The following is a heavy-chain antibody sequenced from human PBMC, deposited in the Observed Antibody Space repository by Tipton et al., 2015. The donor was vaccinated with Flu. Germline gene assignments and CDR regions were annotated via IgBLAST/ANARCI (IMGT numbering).Heavy chain of an antibody. Sequence: SLRLSCAASEFTFSDYWMSWVRQTPGKGLESVANIKQDGSQIYYVDSVKGRFTISRDNAKTSLYLQMNSLRADDTALYYCARKGLPDHWGQGTLVTVSS. J-gene: IGHJ4*02. V-gene: IGHV3-7*01. CDR3: ARKGLPDH. CDR2: IKQDGSQI. CDR1: EFTFSDYW.